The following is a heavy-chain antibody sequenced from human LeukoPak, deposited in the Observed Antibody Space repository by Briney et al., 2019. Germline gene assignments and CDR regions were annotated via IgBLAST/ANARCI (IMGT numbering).Heavy chain of an antibody. CDR3: ASLLDPRVVVVPAAIRQTGGYASDI. J-gene: IGHJ3*02. Sequence: GASVKVSCKASGYTFTGYYMHWVRQAPGQGLEWMGGIIPIFGTANYAQKFQGRVTITADESTSTAYMELSSLRSEDTAVYYCASLLDPRVVVVPAAIRQTGGYASDIWGQGTMVTVSS. CDR1: GYTFTGYY. D-gene: IGHD2-2*01. V-gene: IGHV1-69*13. CDR2: IIPIFGTA.